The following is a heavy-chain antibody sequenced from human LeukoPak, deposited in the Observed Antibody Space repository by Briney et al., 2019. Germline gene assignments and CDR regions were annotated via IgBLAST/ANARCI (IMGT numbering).Heavy chain of an antibody. D-gene: IGHD3-16*01. CDR1: GGSISSYY. Sequence: SETLSLTCSVSGGSISSYYWTWIRQPPGKGLEWIGDRYYSGRTTYNPTLQSRVTISVDTSKSQFSLKLISVTAADTAIYYCARVRGDFETDWGQGTLVTVSS. CDR2: RYYSGRT. V-gene: IGHV4-59*01. CDR3: ARVRGDFETD. J-gene: IGHJ1*01.